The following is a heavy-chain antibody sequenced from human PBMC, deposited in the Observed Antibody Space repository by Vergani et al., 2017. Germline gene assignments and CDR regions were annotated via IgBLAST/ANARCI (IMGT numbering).Heavy chain of an antibody. CDR1: GFTFSSYE. CDR3: ARDGSWGSLVWFDP. CDR2: ISGSGGST. D-gene: IGHD3-10*01. V-gene: IGHV3-23*04. Sequence: EVQLVESGGGLVQPGGSLRLSCAASGFTFSSYEMNWVRQAPGKGLEWVSAISGSGGSTYYEDSVKGRFTISRDNSKNTLYRQMNRLRAEDTAVYYCARDGSWGSLVWFDPWGQGTLVTVSS. J-gene: IGHJ5*02.